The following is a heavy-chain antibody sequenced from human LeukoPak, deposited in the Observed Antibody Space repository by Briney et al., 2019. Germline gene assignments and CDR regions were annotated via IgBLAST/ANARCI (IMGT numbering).Heavy chain of an antibody. CDR2: IITTGGVT. CDR1: GFTFNNYG. D-gene: IGHD5-18*01. V-gene: IGHV3-23*01. Sequence: GGSLRLSCTASGFTFNNYGMSWVRQAPGKGLEWVSSIITTGGVTDYADSVKGRFTISRDNSRNTLYMQMNSLRAEDTAVYSCARDKTRGLGYSYSKSGNYFDYWGQGTLVTVSS. J-gene: IGHJ4*02. CDR3: ARDKTRGLGYSYSKSGNYFDY.